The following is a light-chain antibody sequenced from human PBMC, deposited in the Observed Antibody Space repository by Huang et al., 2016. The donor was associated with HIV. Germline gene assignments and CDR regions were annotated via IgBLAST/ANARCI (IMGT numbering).Light chain of an antibody. Sequence: DIVMTQTPLSLSVTPGQPASISCTSSQSLLHSDGETYLYWYLHKPGQSPQLLSYEVSNRFSGVPDRFSGSRSGTDFTLRISRVEAEDVGVYYCMQRTQRPFTFGGGTKVEIK. CDR3: MQRTQRPFT. V-gene: IGKV2D-29*02. J-gene: IGKJ4*01. CDR2: EVS. CDR1: QSLLHSDGETY.